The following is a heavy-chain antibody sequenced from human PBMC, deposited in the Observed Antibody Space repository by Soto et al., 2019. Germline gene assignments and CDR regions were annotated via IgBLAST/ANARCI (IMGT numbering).Heavy chain of an antibody. CDR1: GISFNSYY. CDR3: ATLYSSFSYTGMDV. V-gene: IGHV4-4*07. CDR2: KFPTGSS. J-gene: IGHJ6*02. Sequence: QVQLQESGPQLVKTSETLSLTCIVSGISFNSYYWAWIRQPVGKGLEWIGHKFPTGSSTYSPSLNSRVTISLDKSKNQVSLTLTSVTPADSGVYYCATLYSSFSYTGMDVWGQGTAVTVSS. D-gene: IGHD6-6*01.